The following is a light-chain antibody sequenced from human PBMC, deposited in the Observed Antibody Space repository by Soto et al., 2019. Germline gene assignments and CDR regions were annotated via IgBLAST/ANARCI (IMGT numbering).Light chain of an antibody. J-gene: IGKJ3*01. CDR3: QQSFTTLT. CDR2: AAS. Sequence: GDRVTLTARPSQTIINYLSWYQQKPGKAPKLLIYAASTLHSGVPSRFSGSGSGTDFALTITSLQPEDFATYYCQQSFTTLTFGPGTKVYV. CDR1: QTIINY. V-gene: IGKV1-39*01.